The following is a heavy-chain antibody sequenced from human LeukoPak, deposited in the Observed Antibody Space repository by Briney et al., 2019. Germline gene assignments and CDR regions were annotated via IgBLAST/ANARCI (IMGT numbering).Heavy chain of an antibody. CDR2: IIPIFGPT. CDR3: ASCGYSYGRRARYFDL. V-gene: IGHV1-69*13. CDR1: GGTFNSYA. Sequence: ASVTVSCKASGGTFNSYAISWVRQAPGQGLEWMGAIIPIFGPTNYAQKFQGRVTITADESTSTAYMELDSLRSEDTAVYYCASCGYSYGRRARYFDLWGRGTLVTVSS. D-gene: IGHD5-12*01. J-gene: IGHJ2*01.